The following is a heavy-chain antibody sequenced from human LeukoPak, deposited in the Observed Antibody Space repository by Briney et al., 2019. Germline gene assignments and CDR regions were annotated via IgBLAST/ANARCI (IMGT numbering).Heavy chain of an antibody. D-gene: IGHD3-10*01. J-gene: IGHJ4*02. CDR1: GFSFSNYS. Sequence: MTGGSLRLSCAASGFSFSNYSINWVRQAPGKGLGWVSSISGSSSSMAYADSVKGRFTVSRDNARNSVSLQMKSLRADDSAVYYCARDVALRSLDYWGRGTLVTVSS. CDR2: ISGSSSSM. CDR3: ARDVALRSLDY. V-gene: IGHV3-21*04.